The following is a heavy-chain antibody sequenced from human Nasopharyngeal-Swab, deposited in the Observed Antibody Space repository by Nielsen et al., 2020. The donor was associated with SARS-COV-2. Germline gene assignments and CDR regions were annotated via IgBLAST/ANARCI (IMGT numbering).Heavy chain of an antibody. CDR3: ARDRRSGYHYEGKDTYYYYMDV. CDR1: GYTFTGYY. Sequence: ASVKVSCKASGYTFTGYYMHWVRQAPGQRLEWMGWINAGNGNTKYSQKFQGRVTITRDTSASTAYMELSSLRSEDTAVYYCARDRRSGYHYEGKDTYYYYMDVWGKGTTVTVSS. V-gene: IGHV1-3*01. D-gene: IGHD3-22*01. CDR2: INAGNGNT. J-gene: IGHJ6*03.